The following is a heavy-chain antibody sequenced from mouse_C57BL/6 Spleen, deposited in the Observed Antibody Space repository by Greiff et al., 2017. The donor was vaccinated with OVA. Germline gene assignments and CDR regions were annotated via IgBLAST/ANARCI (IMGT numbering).Heavy chain of an antibody. V-gene: IGHV5-4*01. CDR1: GFTFSSYA. CDR2: ISDGGSYT. J-gene: IGHJ4*01. Sequence: EVHLVESGGGLVKPGGSLKLSCAASGFTFSSYAMSWVRQTPEKRLEWVATISDGGSYTYYPDNVKGRFTISRDNAKNNLYLQMSHLKSEDTAMYYCARDNWMDYWGQGTSVTVSS. D-gene: IGHD4-1*01. CDR3: ARDNWMDY.